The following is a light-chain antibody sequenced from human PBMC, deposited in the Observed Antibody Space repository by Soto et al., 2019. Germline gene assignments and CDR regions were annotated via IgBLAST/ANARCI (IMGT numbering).Light chain of an antibody. CDR3: QQYNYWPPYT. CDR2: GAS. Sequence: EILMTQSPATLSVPPEERATLSCRASQSVSSNLAWYQQKPGQAPRLLIYGASTRATGIPARFSGSGSVTEFTLIISSLKSEDFAVNYSQQYNYWPPYTFGQGTKLEIK. V-gene: IGKV3D-15*01. CDR1: QSVSSN. J-gene: IGKJ2*01.